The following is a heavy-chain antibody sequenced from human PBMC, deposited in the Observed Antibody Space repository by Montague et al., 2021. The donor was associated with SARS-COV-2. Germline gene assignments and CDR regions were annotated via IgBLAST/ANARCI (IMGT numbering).Heavy chain of an antibody. V-gene: IGHV4-4*08. Sequence: SETLSLTCTVSGGSISSYYWSWIRQPPGKGLEWIGRISISGSTNYNPSLKSRVTISVYTSKNQFSLKLSSVTAADTAVYYCARDIAVAGLFDYWGQGTLVTVSS. D-gene: IGHD6-19*01. CDR1: GGSISSYY. J-gene: IGHJ4*02. CDR3: ARDIAVAGLFDY. CDR2: ISISGST.